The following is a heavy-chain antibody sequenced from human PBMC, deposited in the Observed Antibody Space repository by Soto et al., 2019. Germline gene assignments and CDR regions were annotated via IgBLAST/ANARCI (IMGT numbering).Heavy chain of an antibody. J-gene: IGHJ4*02. CDR2: IYSGGST. CDR3: ARGVGATNPHFDY. CDR1: GFTVSSNY. D-gene: IGHD1-26*01. Sequence: EVQLVETGGGLIQPGGSLRLSCAASGFTVSSNYMSWVRQAPGKGLEWVSVIYSGGSTYYADSVKGRFTISRDNSKNPLYLQMNSLRAEDTAVYYCARGVGATNPHFDYWGQGTLVTVSS. V-gene: IGHV3-53*02.